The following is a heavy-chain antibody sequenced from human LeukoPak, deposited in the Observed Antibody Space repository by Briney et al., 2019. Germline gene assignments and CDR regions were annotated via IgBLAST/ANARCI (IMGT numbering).Heavy chain of an antibody. CDR2: IYLDGSKI. J-gene: IGHJ4*02. CDR1: GFTLSSYA. D-gene: IGHD1-26*01. V-gene: IGHV3-33*06. CDR3: AKDVGD. Sequence: GGSLRLSCTASGFTLSSYAIHWVRQAPGKGLEWVSVIYLDGSKIYYADSVKGRFTLSRDNSKNTLYLQMSSLRAEDTAVYYCAKDVGDWGQGTLVTVSS.